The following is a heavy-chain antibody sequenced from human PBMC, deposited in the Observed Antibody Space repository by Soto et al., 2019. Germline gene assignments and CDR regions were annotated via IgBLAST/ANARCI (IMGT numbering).Heavy chain of an antibody. Sequence: GGSLRLSCAASGFTFNTYSMNWVRQAPGKGLEWVSSISTNSRYIYYADSVKGRFTISRDNAKNSLYLQMNSLRAEDTAVYYCARDPVEMATTLHAFDIWGQGTMVTVSS. D-gene: IGHD1-1*01. V-gene: IGHV3-21*01. CDR1: GFTFNTYS. CDR3: ARDPVEMATTLHAFDI. CDR2: ISTNSRYI. J-gene: IGHJ3*02.